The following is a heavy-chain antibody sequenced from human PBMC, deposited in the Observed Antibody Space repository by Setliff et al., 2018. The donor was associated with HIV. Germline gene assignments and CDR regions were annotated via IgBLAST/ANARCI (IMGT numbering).Heavy chain of an antibody. J-gene: IGHJ6*03. CDR3: VRGYCSSATCYEDYYYMDV. CDR1: GDSISSGSNY. V-gene: IGHV4-61*01. Sequence: SETLSLTCTVSGDSISSGSNYWSWIRQPPGKGLEYIGSIFFTGNTIYNPSLKARVTLSVDVSKNQVFLRLSSVTAADTAVYYCVRGYCSSATCYEDYYYMDVWGKGSTVTVSS. D-gene: IGHD2-2*01. CDR2: IFFTGNT.